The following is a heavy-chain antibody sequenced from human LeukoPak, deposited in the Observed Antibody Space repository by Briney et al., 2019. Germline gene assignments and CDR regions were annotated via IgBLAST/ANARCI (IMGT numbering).Heavy chain of an antibody. D-gene: IGHD5-12*01. CDR2: IYYGRTT. V-gene: IGHV4-39*01. CDR1: AGSISSGSHH. Sequence: PSETLSLTCTVSAGSISSGSHHWGWIRQSPGKGLEWIGSIYYGRTTYYNPSLSSRVTISVVTSKNQFSLQLNSVTAADTAIYYCVRHDGRGGATMGALDSWGQGSLVTVSS. CDR3: VRHDGRGGATMGALDS. J-gene: IGHJ4*02.